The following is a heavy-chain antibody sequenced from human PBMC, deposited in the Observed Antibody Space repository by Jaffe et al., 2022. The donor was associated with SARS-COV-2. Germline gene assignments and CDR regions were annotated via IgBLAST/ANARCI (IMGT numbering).Heavy chain of an antibody. J-gene: IGHJ4*02. D-gene: IGHD3-10*01. CDR1: GFTFSSYG. Sequence: QVQLVESGGGVVQPGRSLRLSCAASGFTFSSYGMHWVRQAPGKGLEWVAVIWYDGSNKYYADSVKGRFTISKDNSKNTLYLQMNSLRAEDTAVYYCARGGLLWFGELPDSWGQGTLVTVSS. CDR3: ARGGLLWFGELPDS. CDR2: IWYDGSNK. V-gene: IGHV3-33*01.